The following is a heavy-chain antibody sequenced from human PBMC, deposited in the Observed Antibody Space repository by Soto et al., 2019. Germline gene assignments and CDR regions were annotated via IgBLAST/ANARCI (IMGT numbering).Heavy chain of an antibody. J-gene: IGHJ5*02. Sequence: SSTXSLTGTVSVGSISISSYYLCWIRQPPGKGLEWIGSFYYTGSTNYNPSLKSRVTISGDTSKNQFSLKLSSVTAADTAVYYCARHVWRLLNWLETWGQGTLVNVYS. CDR1: VGSISISSYY. D-gene: IGHD1-26*01. CDR2: FYYTGST. V-gene: IGHV4-39*01. CDR3: ARHVWRLLNWLET.